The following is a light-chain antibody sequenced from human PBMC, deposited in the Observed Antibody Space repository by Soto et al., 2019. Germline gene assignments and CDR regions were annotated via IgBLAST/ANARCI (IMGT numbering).Light chain of an antibody. Sequence: EIVMTQSPGTLSVSPGERVTLSCRASQSVNSHLAWYQQKPGQGPRLLIYAAFTRATSIPARFSGSGSGADFTLTINSLQSEDFSVYYCQQYDKSPITFGQGTQLQVK. CDR2: AAF. V-gene: IGKV3-15*01. CDR3: QQYDKSPIT. CDR1: QSVNSH. J-gene: IGKJ5*01.